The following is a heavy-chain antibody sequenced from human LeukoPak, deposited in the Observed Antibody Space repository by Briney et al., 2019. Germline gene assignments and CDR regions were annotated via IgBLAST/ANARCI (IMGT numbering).Heavy chain of an antibody. D-gene: IGHD3-22*01. Sequence: SGTLSLTCAVSGDSISSSNWWRWVRAPPGKGLEWIGEICDSGSTNYNPSLKSRLTISVDKSKNQFSLKLSSVTAADTAVYYCAGSFDSSGYYWRRLDYWGQGTLVTVSS. J-gene: IGHJ4*02. CDR1: GDSISSSNW. CDR3: AGSFDSSGYYWRRLDY. CDR2: ICDSGST. V-gene: IGHV4-4*02.